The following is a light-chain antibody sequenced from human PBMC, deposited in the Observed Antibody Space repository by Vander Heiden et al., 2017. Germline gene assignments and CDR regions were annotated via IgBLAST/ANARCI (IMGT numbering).Light chain of an antibody. CDR1: QSSTSY. Sequence: DIQMTQSPSSLSASVGDRVTITCRASQSSTSYLTWYQQKPGEAPKLLMYAASTLESGIPSRFSGSGSGTDFTLTISSLQPEDFATYYCQHNYSAPYTFGQGTKLEIK. CDR2: AAS. J-gene: IGKJ2*01. V-gene: IGKV1-39*01. CDR3: QHNYSAPYT.